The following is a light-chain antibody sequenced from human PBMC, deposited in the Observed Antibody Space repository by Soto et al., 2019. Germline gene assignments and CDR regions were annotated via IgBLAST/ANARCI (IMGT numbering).Light chain of an antibody. V-gene: IGLV2-14*01. CDR1: SSDVGGYNY. CDR3: SSYTSSSTYV. J-gene: IGLJ1*01. Sequence: QSALTQPASVSWSPGQSITISCTGTSSDVGGYNYVSWYQQHPGKAPKLMIYEVSNRPSGVSNRFSGSKSGNTASLTISGLQAEEEADYYCSSYTSSSTYVFGTGTKVTXL. CDR2: EVS.